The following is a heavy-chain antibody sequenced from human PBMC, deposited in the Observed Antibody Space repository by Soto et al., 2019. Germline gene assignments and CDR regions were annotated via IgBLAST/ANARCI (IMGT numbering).Heavy chain of an antibody. J-gene: IGHJ3*01. Sequence: GGSLRLSCAASGFTFSTYNMNWVRQAPGKGLEWVSYISSSASTIYYADSVKGRFTISRDNAKNSLFLQVNSLRDEDTAVYYCVAAFDVWGQGTMVTVSS. CDR1: GFTFSTYN. V-gene: IGHV3-48*02. CDR2: ISSSASTI. CDR3: VAAFDV.